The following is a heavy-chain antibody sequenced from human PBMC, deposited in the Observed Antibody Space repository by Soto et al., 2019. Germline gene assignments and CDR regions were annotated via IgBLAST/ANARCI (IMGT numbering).Heavy chain of an antibody. V-gene: IGHV3-11*01. D-gene: IGHD2-21*02. J-gene: IGHJ2*01. CDR1: GFIFSDYY. Sequence: QVQLVKSGGDLVKPGGSLRLSCVASGFIFSDYYMAWVRQAPGKGLEWLSHISTSGASMYYADSLKGRFTISRDNAKNSLFLQMDTLRAEDTAVYFCARVANMVTSWYFDLWGRGTLVSVSS. CDR2: ISTSGASM. CDR3: ARVANMVTSWYFDL.